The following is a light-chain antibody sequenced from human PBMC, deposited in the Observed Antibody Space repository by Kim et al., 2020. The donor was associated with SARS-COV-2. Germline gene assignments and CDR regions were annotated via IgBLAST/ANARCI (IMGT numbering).Light chain of an antibody. Sequence: VSPGERAALSCRASQSVSSKLAWYQQKPGQAPRLLIYGASAEATGIPARFSGSASGTEFTVTISSLQSEDFAVYYCQQYNNWPITFGQGTRLEIK. CDR3: QQYNNWPIT. CDR1: QSVSSK. CDR2: GAS. V-gene: IGKV3-15*01. J-gene: IGKJ5*01.